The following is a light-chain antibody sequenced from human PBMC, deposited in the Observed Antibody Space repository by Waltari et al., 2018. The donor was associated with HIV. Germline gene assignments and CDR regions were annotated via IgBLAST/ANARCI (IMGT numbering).Light chain of an antibody. CDR1: QSVLDSSNNKNY. J-gene: IGKJ1*01. V-gene: IGKV4-1*01. Sequence: DIVMTQSPHSLAASLGERATINCKSSQSVLDSSNNKNYLAWYQPKPGQSPKVLIYWAATLLSGAPDRFGGSGSGTDFTLTISSLQAEDVALYYCQQYYTTPPTFDQGTKVKIK. CDR2: WAA. CDR3: QQYYTTPPT.